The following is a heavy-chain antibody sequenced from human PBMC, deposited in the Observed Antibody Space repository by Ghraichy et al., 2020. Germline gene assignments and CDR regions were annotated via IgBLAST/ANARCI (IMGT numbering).Heavy chain of an antibody. Sequence: GGSLRLSCAASGFTFSTYAMSWVRQAPGKGPEWVSSISSSDGSTYNADSVKGRFTISRDNSKNTLYLQMNSLRAEDTAVYYCAKWQWLVPYFDYWGQGTLVIVSS. J-gene: IGHJ4*02. D-gene: IGHD6-19*01. CDR2: ISSSDGST. CDR1: GFTFSTYA. V-gene: IGHV3-23*01. CDR3: AKWQWLVPYFDY.